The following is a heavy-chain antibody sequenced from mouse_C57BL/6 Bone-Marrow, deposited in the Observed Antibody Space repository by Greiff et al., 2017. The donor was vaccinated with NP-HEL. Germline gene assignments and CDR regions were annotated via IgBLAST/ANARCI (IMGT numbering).Heavy chain of an antibody. CDR3: ARYDGYYAGY. Sequence: VQLQQSGAELARPGASVKMSCKASGYTFTSYTMHWVKQRPGQGLEWVGYINPSSGYTKYNQKFKDKATLTADKSSSTAYMQLSSLTSEDSAVYYCARYDGYYAGYWGQGTTLTVSS. CDR1: GYTFTSYT. V-gene: IGHV1-4*01. D-gene: IGHD2-3*01. J-gene: IGHJ2*01. CDR2: INPSSGYT.